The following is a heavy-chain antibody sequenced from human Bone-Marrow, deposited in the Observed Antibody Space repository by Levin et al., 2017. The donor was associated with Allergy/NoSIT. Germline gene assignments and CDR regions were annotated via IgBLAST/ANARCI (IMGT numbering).Heavy chain of an antibody. CDR3: ASFRYITPYKYYFDY. V-gene: IGHV4-39*01. Sequence: SETLSLTCTVSGGSIGSNNYYWGWIRQPPGKGLEWIANIYYSGSTLYNTSLESRLTLSVDTSKNQFSLKLDSVTAADTAIYYCASFRYITPYKYYFDYWGQGNLVTVSS. J-gene: IGHJ4*02. CDR2: IYYSGST. CDR1: GGSIGSNNYY. D-gene: IGHD1-14*01.